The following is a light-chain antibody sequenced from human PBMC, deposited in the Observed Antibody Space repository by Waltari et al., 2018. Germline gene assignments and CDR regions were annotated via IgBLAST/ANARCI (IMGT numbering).Light chain of an antibody. V-gene: IGLV1-44*01. Sequence: QSVLTQPPSTSGTPGQRVIISCSGRTSSIGINTVNWYQQLPGTAPTVLIYRNNQRPSGVPDRFSGSKSGTSASLAISGLQSADEATYYCASWDDSLNGPVFGGGTKLTVL. CDR3: ASWDDSLNGPV. CDR1: TSSIGINT. CDR2: RNN. J-gene: IGLJ3*02.